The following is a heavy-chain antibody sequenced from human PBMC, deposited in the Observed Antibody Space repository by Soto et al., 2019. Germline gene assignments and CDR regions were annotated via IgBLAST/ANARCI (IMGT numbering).Heavy chain of an antibody. Sequence: SETLSLTCTVSGGSISSSSYYWGWIRQPPGKGLEWIGSIYYSGSTYYNPSLKSRVTISVGTSKNQFSLKLSSVTAADTAVYYCARLVVYYFDYWGQGTLVTVSS. V-gene: IGHV4-39*01. CDR1: GGSISSSSYY. CDR2: IYYSGST. CDR3: ARLVVYYFDY. J-gene: IGHJ4*02. D-gene: IGHD2-21*01.